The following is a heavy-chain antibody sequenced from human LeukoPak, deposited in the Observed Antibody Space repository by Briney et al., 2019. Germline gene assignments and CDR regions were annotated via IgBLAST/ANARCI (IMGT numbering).Heavy chain of an antibody. V-gene: IGHV4-59*01. D-gene: IGHD5-24*01. J-gene: IGHJ6*03. Sequence: PSETLSLTCTVSGGSISSYYWSWIRQPPGKGLEWIGYIYYSGSTNYNPSLKSRVTISVDTSKKQFSLKLSSVTAADTAVYSCARGTSILPYYYMDVWGKGTTVTVSS. CDR1: GGSISSYY. CDR3: ARGTSILPYYYMDV. CDR2: IYYSGST.